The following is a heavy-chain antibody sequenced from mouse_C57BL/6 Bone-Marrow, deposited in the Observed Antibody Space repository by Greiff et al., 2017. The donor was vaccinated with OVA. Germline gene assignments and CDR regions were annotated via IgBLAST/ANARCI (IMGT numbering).Heavy chain of an antibody. J-gene: IGHJ4*01. Sequence: VQRVESGPELVKPGASVKISCKASGYAFSSSWMNWVKQRPGKGLEWIGRIYPGDGDTNYNGKFKGKATLTADKSSSTAYMQLSSLTSEDSAVYFCARDGGNPYAMDYWGQGTSVTVSS. CDR1: GYAFSSSW. CDR2: IYPGDGDT. V-gene: IGHV1-82*01. CDR3: ARDGGNPYAMDY. D-gene: IGHD2-1*01.